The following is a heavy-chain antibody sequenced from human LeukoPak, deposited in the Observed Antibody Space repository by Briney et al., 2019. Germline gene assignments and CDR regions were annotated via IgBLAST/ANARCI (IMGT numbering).Heavy chain of an antibody. CDR2: IWYDGSNK. V-gene: IGHV3-33*01. D-gene: IGHD3-22*01. J-gene: IGHJ4*02. Sequence: PGRSLRLSCAASGFTFSSYGMHWVRQAPGKGLERVAVIWYDGSNKYYADSVKGRFTISRDNSKNTLYLQMNSLRAEDTAVYYCARDRTYYYDSSGDYYFDYWGQGTLVTVSS. CDR3: ARDRTYYYDSSGDYYFDY. CDR1: GFTFSSYG.